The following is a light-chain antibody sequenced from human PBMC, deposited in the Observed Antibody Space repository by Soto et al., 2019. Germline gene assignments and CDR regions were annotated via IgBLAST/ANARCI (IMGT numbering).Light chain of an antibody. Sequence: SALTQPRSVSGSPGQSVTVSCIGTSSDVGDYNSVSWYQQHPGKAPKLMIYDVSKRPSGVPDRFSGSKSGNTASLTISGLQAEDEADYYCCSYVGGYSYVFGIGTKVTVX. CDR1: SSDVGDYNS. CDR2: DVS. J-gene: IGLJ1*01. CDR3: CSYVGGYSYV. V-gene: IGLV2-11*01.